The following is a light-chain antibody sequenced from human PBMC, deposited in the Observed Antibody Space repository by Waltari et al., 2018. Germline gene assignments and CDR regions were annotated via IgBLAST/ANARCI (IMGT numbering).Light chain of an antibody. V-gene: IGLV2-18*02. CDR2: DGS. CDR1: RSDDGGWHR. Sequence: QSALTQPPSVSGSPGQSVTISCTATRSDDGGWHRVPWYQQTPGTAPKLRLFDGSNRPSGVRECFAGSKSGHTASLTISGLQAEDEADDYCSSSTDHTGLLGGATKLTVL. J-gene: IGLJ2*01. CDR3: SSSTDHTGL.